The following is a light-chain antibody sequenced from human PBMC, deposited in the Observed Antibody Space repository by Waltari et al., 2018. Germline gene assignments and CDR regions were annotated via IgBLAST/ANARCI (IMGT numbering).Light chain of an antibody. CDR2: EVS. J-gene: IGLJ1*01. Sequence: QSALTQPPSASGSPGQSVTISCTGTSSDVGGYKYVSWYQQHPGKAPKIIIYEVSNRPTVFPDRFAGSKSGNTASLTVSGLQAEDEADYYCSSYAGSNNQVFGTGTKVTVL. CDR1: SSDVGGYKY. CDR3: SSYAGSNNQV. V-gene: IGLV2-8*01.